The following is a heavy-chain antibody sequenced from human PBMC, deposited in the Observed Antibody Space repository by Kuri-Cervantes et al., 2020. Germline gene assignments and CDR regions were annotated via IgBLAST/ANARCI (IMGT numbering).Heavy chain of an antibody. CDR1: GFTFSSYG. CDR3: ARGGRDGYRGYLDY. Sequence: GESLKISCAASGFTFSSYGMHWVRQAPGKGLEWVAVIWYDGSNKYYADSVKGRFTISRDNSKNTLYLQMNSLRAEDTAVYYCARGGRDGYRGYLDYWGQGTLVTVSS. J-gene: IGHJ4*02. V-gene: IGHV3-30*19. D-gene: IGHD5-24*01. CDR2: IWYDGSNK.